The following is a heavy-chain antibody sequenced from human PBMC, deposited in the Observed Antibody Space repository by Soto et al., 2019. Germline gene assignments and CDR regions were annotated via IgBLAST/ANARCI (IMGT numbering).Heavy chain of an antibody. J-gene: IGHJ4*02. CDR1: GGTFSSQA. CDR2: FIPILGAP. D-gene: IGHD5-18*01. V-gene: IGHV1-69*13. Sequence: SVKVSCKVSGGTFSSQAISWVRQAPGQRLEWMGVFIPILGAPKYAQNFRDRATITADESTSTAYMELSSLRSEDTAVYYCARDRGGYSYGYADYWGPGTLVTVSS. CDR3: ARDRGGYSYGYADY.